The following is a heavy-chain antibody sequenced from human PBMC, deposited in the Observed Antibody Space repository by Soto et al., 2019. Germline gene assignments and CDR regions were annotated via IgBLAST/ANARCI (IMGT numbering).Heavy chain of an antibody. CDR2: IIPIFDTI. V-gene: IGHV1-69*01. D-gene: IGHD3-3*01. J-gene: IGHJ4*02. CDR1: GATFSSFA. Sequence: QVQLLQSGAGVKKPGSSVKVSCKASGATFSSFAFSWVRQTPGQGLEWMGVIIPIFDTINYAQKFQGRVTITADESTGTAYMELSSLTSEDTAVYYCASPLRWSGYYIAFDYWGQGTLVIVSS. CDR3: ASPLRWSGYYIAFDY.